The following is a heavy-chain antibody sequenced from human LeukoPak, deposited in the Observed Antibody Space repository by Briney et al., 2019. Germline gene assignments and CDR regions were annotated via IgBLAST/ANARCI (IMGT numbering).Heavy chain of an antibody. CDR2: ISGSGGST. CDR3: AKHLTMIVVVISNIDY. V-gene: IGHV3-23*01. J-gene: IGHJ4*02. Sequence: TGGSLRLSCAASGFTFSSYAMSWVRQAPGKGLEWVSAISGSGGSTYYADSVKGRFTISRDNSKNTLYLQMNSLRAEDTAVYYCAKHLTMIVVVISNIDYWGQGTLVTVS. D-gene: IGHD3-22*01. CDR1: GFTFSSYA.